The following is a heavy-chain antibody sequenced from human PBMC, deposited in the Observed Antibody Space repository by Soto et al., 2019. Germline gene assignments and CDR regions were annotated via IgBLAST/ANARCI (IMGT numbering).Heavy chain of an antibody. CDR2: ISDYNGNT. D-gene: IGHD3-9*01. J-gene: IGHJ6*02. V-gene: IGHV1-18*04. Sequence: ASVKVSFKASGYTFTSYGISWVRQAPGQGLEWMGWISDYNGNTNYAQKLQRRVTMTTDTSTSTAYMELRSLRFDDTAVYYCARDCESKIRYFEYYYYYGMDVWGQGTTVTVSS. CDR1: GYTFTSYG. CDR3: ARDCESKIRYFEYYYYYGMDV.